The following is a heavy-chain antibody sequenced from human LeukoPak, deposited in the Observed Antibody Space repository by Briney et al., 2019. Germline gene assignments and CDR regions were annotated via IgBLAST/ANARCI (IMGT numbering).Heavy chain of an antibody. CDR1: GGSISSYY. J-gene: IGHJ4*02. CDR2: IYYSGST. CDR3: ARADILTGYSY. D-gene: IGHD3-9*01. V-gene: IGHV4-59*01. Sequence: SETLSLTCTVSGGSISSYYWSWIRQPPGKGLEWIGYIYYSGSTNYNPSLKSRVTISVDTSKNQFSLKLSSVTAADTAVYYCARADILTGYSYWGQGTLVTVSS.